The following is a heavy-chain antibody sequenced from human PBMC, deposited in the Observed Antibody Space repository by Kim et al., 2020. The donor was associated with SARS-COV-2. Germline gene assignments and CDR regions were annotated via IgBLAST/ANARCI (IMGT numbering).Heavy chain of an antibody. Sequence: YATAYGTSVKGRVTISRDDSKNTAYLQMNGLRAEDTAVYYCTSLTATGETFWGRGTLVTVSS. CDR2: YAT. CDR3: TSLTATGETF. D-gene: IGHD1-1*01. J-gene: IGHJ4*02. V-gene: IGHV3-73*01.